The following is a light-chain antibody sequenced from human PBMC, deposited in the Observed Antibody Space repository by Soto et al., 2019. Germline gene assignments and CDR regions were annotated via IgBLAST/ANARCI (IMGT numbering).Light chain of an antibody. CDR3: QQYNRYPPRT. CDR1: QSISSW. V-gene: IGKV1-5*03. CDR2: KAS. J-gene: IGKJ1*01. Sequence: DIQMTQSPSTLSASVGDRVTITCRASQSISSWLAWYQQKPGKAPKLLIYKASSLESGVPSRFSGSGSGTESTLTISSLQPDDYAAYYCQQYNRYPPRTFGQGAKVEIK.